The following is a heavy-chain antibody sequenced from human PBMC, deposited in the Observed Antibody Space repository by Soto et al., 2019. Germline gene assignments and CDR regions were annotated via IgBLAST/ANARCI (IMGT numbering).Heavy chain of an antibody. V-gene: IGHV3-21*01. D-gene: IGHD2-8*02. CDR1: GFTFSSYS. J-gene: IGHJ4*02. CDR3: ARFTPRTGAGSQNDIEY. CDR2: ISSSSSYI. Sequence: GGSLRLSCGALGFTFSSYSMNWVRQAPGKGLEWVSSISSSSSYIYYADSVKGRFTISRDNAKNSLYLQMNSLRAEDTAVYYCARFTPRTGAGSQNDIEYWGQGTLVTVSS.